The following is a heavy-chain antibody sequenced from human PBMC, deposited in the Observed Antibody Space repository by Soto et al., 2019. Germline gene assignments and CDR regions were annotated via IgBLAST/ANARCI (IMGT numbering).Heavy chain of an antibody. J-gene: IGHJ4*02. CDR3: ARDAISSSGWYAHDF. CDR2: IKEDGSEK. V-gene: IGHV3-7*01. Sequence: GGSLRLSCAASGFTFSSYWMSWVRQAPGKGLEWVANIKEDGSEKYYVDSVKGRFTVSRDNAKNSLYLHMNSLRVEDTAVYFCARDAISSSGWYAHDFWGQGTLVTVSS. CDR1: GFTFSSYW. D-gene: IGHD6-19*01.